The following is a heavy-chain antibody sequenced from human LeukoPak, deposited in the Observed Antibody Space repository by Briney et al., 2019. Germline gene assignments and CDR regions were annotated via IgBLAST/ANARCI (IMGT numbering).Heavy chain of an antibody. J-gene: IGHJ4*02. D-gene: IGHD6-13*01. CDR1: GYTFTSYG. V-gene: IGHV1-18*01. Sequence: GASVKVSCKASGYTFTSYGISWVRQAPGQGLEWMGWISAYSGNTNYAQKFHDRVTMTTDTSTSTAYMELRSLSSDDTAIYYCARDFREYSSSWYSLDYWGQGTLVTVSS. CDR2: ISAYSGNT. CDR3: ARDFREYSSSWYSLDY.